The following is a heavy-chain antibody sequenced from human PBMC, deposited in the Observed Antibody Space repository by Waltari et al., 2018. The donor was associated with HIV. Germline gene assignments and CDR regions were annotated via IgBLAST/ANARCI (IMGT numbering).Heavy chain of an antibody. CDR1: GYTLTELS. J-gene: IGHJ3*02. Sequence: QVQLVQSGAEVKKPGASVKVSCKASGYTLTELSMHWVRQAPGKGLEWMGGFDPEDSETIYAQKFQGRVTMTEDTSTDTAYMELSSLRSEDTAVYYCATQLVHLDSTYPIDAFDIWGQGTMVTVSS. CDR2: FDPEDSET. V-gene: IGHV1-24*01. D-gene: IGHD6-6*01. CDR3: ATQLVHLDSTYPIDAFDI.